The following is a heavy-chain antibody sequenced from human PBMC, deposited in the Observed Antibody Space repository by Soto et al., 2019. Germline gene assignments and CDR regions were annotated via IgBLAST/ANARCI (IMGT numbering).Heavy chain of an antibody. D-gene: IGHD2-15*01. Sequence: SETLSLTCTVSGGSISSSSYYWGWIRQPPGKGLEWIGSIYYSGSTYYNPSLKSRVTISVDTAKNQFSLKLSSVTAADTAVYYCARMVIVVVVAVTEPKVVNWFDPWGQGTLVTVSS. CDR3: ARMVIVVVVAVTEPKVVNWFDP. V-gene: IGHV4-39*01. CDR2: IYYSGST. J-gene: IGHJ5*02. CDR1: GGSISSSSYY.